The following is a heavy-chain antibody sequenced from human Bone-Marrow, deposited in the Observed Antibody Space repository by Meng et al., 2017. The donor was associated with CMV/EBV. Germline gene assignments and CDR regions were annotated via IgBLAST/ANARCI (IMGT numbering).Heavy chain of an antibody. CDR2: ISGSGSYI. CDR1: GFTFTNYN. CDR3: AREKYPYEGYFDY. D-gene: IGHD2-2*01. Sequence: GGSLRLSCAASGFTFTNYNMNWVRQAPGRGLEWVSSISGSGSYISYVDSVKGRFTISRDNAKNSLYLQMNSLRAEDTAVYYCAREKYPYEGYFDYWGQGTLVTVSS. V-gene: IGHV3-21*01. J-gene: IGHJ4*02.